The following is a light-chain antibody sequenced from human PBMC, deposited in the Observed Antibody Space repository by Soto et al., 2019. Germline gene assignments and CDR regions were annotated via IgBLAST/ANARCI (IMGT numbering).Light chain of an antibody. CDR1: QSVSSY. Sequence: EIVLTQSPATLSLSPGERATLSCRASQSVSSYLAWYQQKPGQAPRLLIYDASNRATGIPARFSGSGSGTEFTLPISSLEHEDFAVYYCQQRSNWPPWTFGQGTKLEIK. CDR3: QQRSNWPPWT. V-gene: IGKV3-11*01. CDR2: DAS. J-gene: IGKJ1*01.